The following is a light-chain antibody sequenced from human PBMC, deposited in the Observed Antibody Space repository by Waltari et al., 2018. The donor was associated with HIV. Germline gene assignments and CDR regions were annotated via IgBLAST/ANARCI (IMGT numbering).Light chain of an antibody. Sequence: MMQSPETLPVSPGEGVTRTCRASQSVSSNVAWYQQRPGQAPRLLIYGASTRAAGFPARFSGGGSGTEFTLTISSLQSEDFAVYFCHQYNNWPYTFGQGTKLDIK. CDR1: QSVSSN. J-gene: IGKJ2*01. V-gene: IGKV3-15*01. CDR3: HQYNNWPYT. CDR2: GAS.